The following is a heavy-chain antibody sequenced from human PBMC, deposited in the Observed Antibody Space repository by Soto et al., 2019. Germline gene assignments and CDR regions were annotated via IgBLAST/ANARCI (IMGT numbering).Heavy chain of an antibody. V-gene: IGHV1-69*05. CDR3: ARSAISPFGGLIGPFDY. CDR1: GGTFSSYA. CDR2: IIPIFGTA. Sequence: ASVKVSCKASGGTFSSYAISWVRQAPGQGLEWMGGIIPIFGTANYAQRFQGRVTITRDTSASTVYMELSSLRSEDTAVYYCARSAISPFGGLIGPFDYWGQGNLVTVSS. J-gene: IGHJ4*02. D-gene: IGHD3-16*02.